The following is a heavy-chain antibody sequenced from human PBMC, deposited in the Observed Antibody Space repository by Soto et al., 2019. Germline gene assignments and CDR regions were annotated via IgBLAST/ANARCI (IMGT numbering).Heavy chain of an antibody. V-gene: IGHV3-7*01. CDR2: IRQDGSET. J-gene: IGHJ5*02. CDR1: GFTLRSYW. D-gene: IGHD1-26*01. Sequence: PGGSLRLSCAASGFTLRSYWMSWVRQAPGKGLEWVANIRQDGSETYYVDSVKGRFTISRDNARNSLYLQMNSLRAEDTAVYYCAREEGLLNWFDPWGQGTLVTVSS. CDR3: AREEGLLNWFDP.